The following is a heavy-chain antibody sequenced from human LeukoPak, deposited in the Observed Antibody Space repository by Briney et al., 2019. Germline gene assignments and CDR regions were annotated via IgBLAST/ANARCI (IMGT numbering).Heavy chain of an antibody. V-gene: IGHV1-3*01. D-gene: IGHD3-22*01. Sequence: GASVKVSCKASGYAFTNYAIQWVRQAPGQRLEWMGWINAGNGNTKYSQKFQGRVTITRDRSASTAYMELSSLRSEDTAVYYCARGSEYYDSSGYFDYWGQGTLVTVSS. CDR1: GYAFTNYA. CDR3: ARGSEYYDSSGYFDY. CDR2: INAGNGNT. J-gene: IGHJ4*02.